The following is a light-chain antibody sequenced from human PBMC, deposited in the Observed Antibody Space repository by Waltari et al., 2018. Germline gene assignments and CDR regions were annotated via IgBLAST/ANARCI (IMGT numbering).Light chain of an antibody. CDR2: EYN. J-gene: IGLJ2*01. V-gene: IGLV2-8*01. CDR1: SSDVVGYDY. CDR3: SSYAGSNRVI. Sequence: QSALTQPPSASGSPGQSVTISCTGTSSDVVGYDYVSWYQQHPRKAPKLMIYEYNKRPAGGPTRFSGSRSGNTASLTVSGLRPEDEADYYCSSYAGSNRVIFGGGTKLTVL.